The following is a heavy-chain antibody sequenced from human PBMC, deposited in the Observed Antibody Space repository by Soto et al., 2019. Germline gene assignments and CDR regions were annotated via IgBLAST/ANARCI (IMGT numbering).Heavy chain of an antibody. D-gene: IGHD3-22*01. CDR3: ARVRSYDSSGYRHDAFDI. J-gene: IGHJ3*02. CDR2: IIPIFGTA. V-gene: IGHV1-69*12. CDR1: VGTFSSYA. Sequence: QVQLVQSGAEVKKPGSSVKVSCKASVGTFSSYAISWVRQAPGQGLEWMGGIIPIFGTANYAQKFQGRVTITADDSTSTAYMELSSLRSEDTAVYYCARVRSYDSSGYRHDAFDIWGQGTMVTVSS.